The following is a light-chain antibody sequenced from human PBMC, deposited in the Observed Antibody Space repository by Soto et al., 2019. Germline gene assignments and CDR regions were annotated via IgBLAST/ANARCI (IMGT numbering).Light chain of an antibody. Sequence: QSALTQPASLSGSPGQSITISCTGTSSDIGAYDYVSWFQQHPGKAPKLMISEVTKRPSGVSNRFSGSKSGNTASLTISGLQAEDETDYYCSSYTSTNHVVFGGGTKLTVL. CDR2: EVT. V-gene: IGLV2-14*01. J-gene: IGLJ2*01. CDR3: SSYTSTNHVV. CDR1: SSDIGAYDY.